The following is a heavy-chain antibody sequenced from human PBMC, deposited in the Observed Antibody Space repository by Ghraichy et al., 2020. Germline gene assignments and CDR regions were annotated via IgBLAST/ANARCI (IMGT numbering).Heavy chain of an antibody. V-gene: IGHV4-34*01. J-gene: IGHJ4*02. D-gene: IGHD1-26*01. CDR2: INHSGST. Sequence: SETLSLTCAVYGGSFSGYYWSWIRQPPGKGLEWIGEINHSGSTNYNPSLKSRVTISVDTSKNQFSLKLSSVTAADTAVYYCAREEGRGTYYFDYWGQGTLVTVSS. CDR3: AREEGRGTYYFDY. CDR1: GGSFSGYY.